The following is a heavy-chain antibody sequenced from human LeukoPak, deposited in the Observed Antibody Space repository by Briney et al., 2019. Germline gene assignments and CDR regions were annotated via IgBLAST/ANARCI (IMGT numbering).Heavy chain of an antibody. Sequence: SETLSLTCSVSGVSVSTYYWSWIRQPAGKGLEWIGRVYISGRTNYNPSLASRVTVSLDTSKNQFSLTLRSVTAADTAVYYCAKGPYTNYFDSWGQGTLVTVSS. CDR3: AKGPYTNYFDS. J-gene: IGHJ4*02. V-gene: IGHV4-4*07. D-gene: IGHD4-11*01. CDR1: GVSVSTYY. CDR2: VYISGRT.